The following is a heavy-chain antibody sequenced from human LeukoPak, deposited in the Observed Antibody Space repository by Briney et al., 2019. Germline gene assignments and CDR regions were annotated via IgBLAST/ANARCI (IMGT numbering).Heavy chain of an antibody. V-gene: IGHV4-39*01. CDR2: IYYSGST. Sequence: SETLSLTXTVSGGSIGSSSYYWGWIRQPPGKGLEWIGSIYYSGSTYYNPSLKSRVTISVDTSKNQFSLKLSSVTAADTAVYYCARRNNFSNWGAFDIWGQGTMVTVSS. CDR1: GGSIGSSSYY. J-gene: IGHJ3*02. CDR3: ARRNNFSNWGAFDI. D-gene: IGHD4-11*01.